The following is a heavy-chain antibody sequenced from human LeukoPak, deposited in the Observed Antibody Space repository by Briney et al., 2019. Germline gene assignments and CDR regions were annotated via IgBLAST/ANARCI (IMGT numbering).Heavy chain of an antibody. D-gene: IGHD1-26*01. CDR3: AREPREFSGSYTTVP. CDR1: GVSISSSSYY. J-gene: IGHJ5*02. V-gene: IGHV4-39*07. Sequence: SETLSLTCTVSGVSISSSSYYWGWIRQPPGKGLEWIGSIYYSGSTYYNPSLKSRVTISVDTSKNQFSLKLSSVTAADTAVYYCAREPREFSGSYTTVPWGQGTLVTVSS. CDR2: IYYSGST.